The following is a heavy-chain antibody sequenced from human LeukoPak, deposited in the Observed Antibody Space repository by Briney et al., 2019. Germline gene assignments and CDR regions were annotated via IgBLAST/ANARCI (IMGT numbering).Heavy chain of an antibody. J-gene: IGHJ5*02. D-gene: IGHD3-10*01. CDR2: ISSSGSTI. CDR1: GFTFNNYW. Sequence: GGSLRLSCEASGFTFNNYWMNWVRQAPGKGLEWVSYISSSGSTIYYADSVKGRFTISRDNAKNSLYLQMNSLRAEDTAVYYCASGYGSGSYYNWFDPWGQGTLVTVSS. V-gene: IGHV3-48*03. CDR3: ASGYGSGSYYNWFDP.